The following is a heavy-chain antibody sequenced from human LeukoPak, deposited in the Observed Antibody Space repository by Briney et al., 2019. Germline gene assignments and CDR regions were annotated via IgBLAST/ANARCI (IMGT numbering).Heavy chain of an antibody. CDR1: GYTFTGYY. CDR3: ARGRIVSDY. J-gene: IGHJ4*02. Sequence: ASVKVSCKASGYTFTGYYMHWVRQAPGQGLEWMGWINPNSGNTGYAQKFQGRVTMTRNTSISTAYMELSSLRSEDTAVYYCARGRIVSDYWGQGTLVTVSS. CDR2: INPNSGNT. V-gene: IGHV1-8*02. D-gene: IGHD2-15*01.